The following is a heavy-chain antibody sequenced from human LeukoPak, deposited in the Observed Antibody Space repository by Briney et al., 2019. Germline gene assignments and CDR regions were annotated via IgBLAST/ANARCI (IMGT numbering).Heavy chain of an antibody. V-gene: IGHV3-21*01. CDR1: GFTFSSYS. CDR3: ARDGITGTSAN. CDR2: ISSSSSYK. Sequence: GGSLRLSCAASGFTFSSYSMNWVAQAPGKGLEGVSSISSSSSYKYYADSVKGRFTISRYNAKNSLYLQMNSLRVEDTAVYYCARDGITGTSANWGQGTLVTVSS. J-gene: IGHJ4*02. D-gene: IGHD1-7*01.